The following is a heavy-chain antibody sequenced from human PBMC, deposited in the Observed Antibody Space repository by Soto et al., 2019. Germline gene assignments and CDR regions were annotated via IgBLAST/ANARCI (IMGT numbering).Heavy chain of an antibody. V-gene: IGHV3-33*01. CDR1: GFTFSSYG. J-gene: IGHJ6*03. CDR2: IWYDGSNK. D-gene: IGHD6-6*01. Sequence: GGSLRLSCAASGFTFSSYGMHWVRQAPGKGLEWVAVIWYDGSNKYYADSVKGRFTISRDNSKNTLYLQMNSLRAEDTAVYYCASSSSPWDYYYYMDVWGKGTTVTVSS. CDR3: ASSSSPWDYYYYMDV.